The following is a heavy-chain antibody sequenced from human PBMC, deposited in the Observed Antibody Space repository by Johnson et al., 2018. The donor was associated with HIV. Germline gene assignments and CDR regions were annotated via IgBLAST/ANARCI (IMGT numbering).Heavy chain of an antibody. D-gene: IGHD3-22*01. J-gene: IGHJ3*02. CDR3: ARGDYYDTSGFFSDAFDI. Sequence: VQLVESGGGLVQPGGSLRLSCAASGFTFSSYWMHWVRQAPGKGLLWVSRINSAGSSTGYADSVKGRLTISRDNAKNSLYLQMNNLRAEDTAVYYCARGDYYDTSGFFSDAFDIWGQGTMVTVSS. V-gene: IGHV3-74*02. CDR1: GFTFSSYW. CDR2: INSAGSST.